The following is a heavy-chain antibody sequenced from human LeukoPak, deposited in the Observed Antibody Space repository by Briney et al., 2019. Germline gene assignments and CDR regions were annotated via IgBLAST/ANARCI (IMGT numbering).Heavy chain of an antibody. J-gene: IGHJ4*02. CDR1: GYSIRSGYH. V-gene: IGHV4-38-2*02. Sequence: SETLSLTCSVSGYSIRSGYHWAWFRQAPGKGLEWMGSIYQSGSTYDNLSLKSRVTLSVDTSKNQFSLKLSSVTAADTAVYYCARVSGTKYYYDSRLFDYWAREPWSPSPQ. CDR2: IYQSGST. CDR3: ARVSGTKYYYDSRLFDY. D-gene: IGHD3-22*01.